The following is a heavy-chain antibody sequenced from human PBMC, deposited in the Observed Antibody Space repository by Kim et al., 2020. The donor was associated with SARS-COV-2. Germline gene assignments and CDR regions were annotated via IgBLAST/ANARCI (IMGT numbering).Heavy chain of an antibody. CDR3: ARWEYYGSGSYYWYGMDV. Sequence: SETLSLTCTVSGGSISSYYWSWIRQPPGKGLEWIGYIYYSGSTNYNPSLKSRVTISVDTSKNQFSLKLSSVTAADTAVYYCARWEYYGSGSYYWYGMDVWGQGTTVTVSS. CDR2: IYYSGST. J-gene: IGHJ6*02. CDR1: GGSISSYY. V-gene: IGHV4-59*13. D-gene: IGHD3-10*01.